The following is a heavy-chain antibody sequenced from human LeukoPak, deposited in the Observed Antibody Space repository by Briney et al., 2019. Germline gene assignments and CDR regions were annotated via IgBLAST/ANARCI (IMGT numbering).Heavy chain of an antibody. Sequence: GGSLRLSCAASGFTFSSYAMHWVRQAPGKGLEWVAVISYDGSNKYYADSVKGRFTISRDNSKNTLYLQMNSLRAEDTAVYYCARDRISRADYWGQGTLVTVSS. CDR1: GFTFSSYA. J-gene: IGHJ4*02. CDR3: ARDRISRADY. CDR2: ISYDGSNK. V-gene: IGHV3-30-3*01.